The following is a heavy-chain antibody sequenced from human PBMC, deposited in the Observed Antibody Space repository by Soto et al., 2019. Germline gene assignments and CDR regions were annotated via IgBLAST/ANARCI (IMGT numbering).Heavy chain of an antibody. J-gene: IGHJ6*02. CDR1: GYIFSNYW. Sequence: PGESLKISCKASGYIFSNYWIGWVRQMPGKGLEWMGMIFPGDSDTRYSPSFQGQVTMSAGKSINTAYLQWNDLKASDTAIYYCARVKTGNPGYYAMDFWGQGTTVTVSS. V-gene: IGHV5-51*01. CDR2: IFPGDSDT. D-gene: IGHD6-13*01. CDR3: ARVKTGNPGYYAMDF.